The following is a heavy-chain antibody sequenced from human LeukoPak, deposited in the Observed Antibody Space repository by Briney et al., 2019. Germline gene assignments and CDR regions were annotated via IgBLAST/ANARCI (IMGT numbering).Heavy chain of an antibody. Sequence: GESLKITCKGSGYSFTSYWIGWVRQMPGKGLEWMGIIYPGDYDTRYSPSFQGQVTISADKSLSTCCLPWSSLKASDTAMYYCARRHSSSGYYFDYWGQGTLVTVSS. V-gene: IGHV5-51*01. CDR1: GYSFTSYW. CDR3: ARRHSSSGYYFDY. D-gene: IGHD6-6*01. J-gene: IGHJ4*02. CDR2: IYPGDYDT.